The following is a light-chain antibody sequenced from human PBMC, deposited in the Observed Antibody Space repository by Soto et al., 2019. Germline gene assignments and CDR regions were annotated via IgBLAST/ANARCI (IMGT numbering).Light chain of an antibody. V-gene: IGKV3-20*01. CDR1: QSVSSSY. J-gene: IGKJ2*01. CDR3: QQYDSLPVT. Sequence: ENVLTQSPGTLSLSPGERATLSCRASQSVSSSYLTWYQQKPGQAPRLLIYGASSRATDIPDRFSGSGSGTDFTLTISRLEPEDFAVYYCQQYDSLPVTFCQGTKLEIK. CDR2: GAS.